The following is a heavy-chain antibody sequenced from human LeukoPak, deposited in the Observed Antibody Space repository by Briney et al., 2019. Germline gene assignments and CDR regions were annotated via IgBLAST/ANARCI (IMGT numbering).Heavy chain of an antibody. V-gene: IGHV3-66*02. D-gene: IGHD2-2*01. CDR3: ARTDCSSTSCYYDY. J-gene: IGHJ4*02. CDR2: IYSGGST. Sequence: GGSLRLSCAASGFTVSSNYVSWVRQAPGKGLEWVSVIYSGGSTYYADSVKGRFTISRDNSKNTLYLQMNSLRAEDTAVYYCARTDCSSTSCYYDYWGQGTLVTVSS. CDR1: GFTVSSNY.